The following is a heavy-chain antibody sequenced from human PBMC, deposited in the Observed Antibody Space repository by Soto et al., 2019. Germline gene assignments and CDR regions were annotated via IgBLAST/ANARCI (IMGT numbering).Heavy chain of an antibody. CDR2: TYYRSKWYK. CDR1: GDSVSSNSAA. Sequence: SQTLSLTCAISGDSVSSNSAACNWIRQPPSRGLEWLGRTYYRSKWYKDYAVSVKSRITINPDTSKNQFSLQLNSVTPEDTAVYYCAREIVATFWRRFDPWGQGTLVTVSS. D-gene: IGHD5-12*01. J-gene: IGHJ5*02. V-gene: IGHV6-1*01. CDR3: AREIVATFWRRFDP.